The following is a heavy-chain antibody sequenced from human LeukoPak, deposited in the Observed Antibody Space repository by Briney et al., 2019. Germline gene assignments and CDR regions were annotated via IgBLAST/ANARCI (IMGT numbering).Heavy chain of an antibody. V-gene: IGHV3-21*01. CDR2: ISSTSSYI. J-gene: IGHJ4*02. CDR1: GFTFSAYS. CDR3: AKEWDILTGYYMDY. D-gene: IGHD3-9*01. Sequence: GGSLRLSCAASGFTFSAYSMNWVRQAPGKGLEWVSSISSTSSYIYYADSVKGRFTISRDNAKNSLYLQMNSLRAEDTAVYYCAKEWDILTGYYMDYWGQGTLVTVSS.